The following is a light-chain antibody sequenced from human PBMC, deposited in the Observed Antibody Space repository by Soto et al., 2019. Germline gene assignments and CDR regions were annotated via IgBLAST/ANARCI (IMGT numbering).Light chain of an antibody. J-gene: IGKJ1*01. CDR2: GSS. CDR1: QTISSSY. CDR3: QQTYSSPRT. V-gene: IGKV3-20*01. Sequence: EIVLTQSPGTLSLSPGERATLSCRASQTISSSYLAWYQQKPGQAPRLLIFGSSSRATGIPDRFSGRGSGADFTLTISRLEPEDFAVYYCQQTYSSPRTFGQGTKVDIK.